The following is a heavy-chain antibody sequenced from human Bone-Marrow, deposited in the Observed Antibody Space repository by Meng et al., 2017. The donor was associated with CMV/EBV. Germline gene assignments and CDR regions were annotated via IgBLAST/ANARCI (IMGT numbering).Heavy chain of an antibody. CDR1: EFIFTDYY. CDR2: ISSGGTLT. D-gene: IGHD3-22*01. J-gene: IGHJ4*02. V-gene: IGHV3-11*01. Sequence: GESLKISCASSEFIFTDYYMSWIRQAPGKGLEWISYISSGGTLTYYADSVKGRFTISRDNAKNSLYLQMNSLRAEDTAVYYCARDVPAYYYDSNGFYYDSWGQGTLVTVSS. CDR3: ARDVPAYYYDSNGFYYDS.